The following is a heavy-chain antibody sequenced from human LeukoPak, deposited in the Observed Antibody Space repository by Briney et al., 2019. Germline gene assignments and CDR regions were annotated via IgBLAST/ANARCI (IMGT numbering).Heavy chain of an antibody. J-gene: IGHJ4*02. CDR3: AREANDYGDYVGDY. V-gene: IGHV1-69*04. D-gene: IGHD4-17*01. CDR1: GGAFSSYA. Sequence: GASVKVSCQASGGAFSSYAISGVRQAPGQGLEGMGRIIPILGIANDAQKFQGRVTITADKSTSTASMELSSLRSDDTAVYYCAREANDYGDYVGDYWGQGTLVTVSS. CDR2: IIPILGIA.